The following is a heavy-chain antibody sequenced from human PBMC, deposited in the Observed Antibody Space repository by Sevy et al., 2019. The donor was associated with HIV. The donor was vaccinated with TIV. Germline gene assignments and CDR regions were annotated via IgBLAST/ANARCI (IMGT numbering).Heavy chain of an antibody. V-gene: IGHV1-2*02. Sequence: ASVKVSCKASGYTFTGYYMHWMRQAPGQGLEWMGWINPDSGGPTYAPKFQGRVTLTRDTSISTAYMDLSRLKSDDTAVYYCVRDDRDGYFAYWGQGTLVTASS. CDR1: GYTFTGYY. CDR2: INPDSGGP. J-gene: IGHJ4*02. CDR3: VRDDRDGYFAY.